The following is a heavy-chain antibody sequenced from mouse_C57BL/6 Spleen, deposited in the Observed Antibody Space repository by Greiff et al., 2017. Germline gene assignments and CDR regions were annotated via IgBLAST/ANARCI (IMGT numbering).Heavy chain of an antibody. J-gene: IGHJ4*01. Sequence: QVHVKQSGTELVKPGASVKLSCKASGYTFTSYWMHWVKQRPGQGLEWIGNINPSNGGTNYNEKFKSKATLTVDKSSSTAYMQLSSLTYEDSAVYYCARFDYYGSSYVRAMDYWGQGTSVTVSS. CDR3: ARFDYYGSSYVRAMDY. CDR2: INPSNGGT. D-gene: IGHD1-1*01. CDR1: GYTFTSYW. V-gene: IGHV1-53*01.